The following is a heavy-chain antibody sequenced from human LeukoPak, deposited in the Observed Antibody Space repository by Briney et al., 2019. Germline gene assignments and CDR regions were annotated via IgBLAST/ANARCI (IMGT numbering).Heavy chain of an antibody. J-gene: IGHJ5*02. CDR3: ARDGGTGYSSIGWFDP. CDR1: GGSISSSNW. CDR2: IYHSGTT. V-gene: IGHV4-4*02. D-gene: IGHD6-13*01. Sequence: PSETLSLTCAVSGGSISSSNWWSWVRQPPGKGLEWIGEIYHSGTTNYNPSLKSRVTISVDKSKNQFSLKLSSVTAADTAVYYCARDGGTGYSSIGWFDPWGQGTLVTVSS.